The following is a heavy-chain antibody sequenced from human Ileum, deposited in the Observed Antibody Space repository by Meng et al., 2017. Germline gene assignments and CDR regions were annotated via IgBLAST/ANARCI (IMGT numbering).Heavy chain of an antibody. CDR2: MYHSGTT. J-gene: IGHJ4*02. D-gene: IGHD6-19*01. CDR1: RACIGGGNW. V-gene: IGHV4-4*02. Sequence: QAPLQGVGAGLVRPSGTLLLTQSGFRACIGGGNWISWVRMARGKGLEWIGEMYHSGTTNYNPYLKSRVTISLDPSKNQLSLKLTSVTAADTAVYYCARHIGVPGTRGFDYWGQGTLVTVSS. CDR3: ARHIGVPGTRGFDY.